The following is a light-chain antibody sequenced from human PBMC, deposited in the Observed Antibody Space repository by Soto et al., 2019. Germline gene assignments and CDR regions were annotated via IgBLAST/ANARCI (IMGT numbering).Light chain of an antibody. CDR3: SSYAGSNTYVV. CDR1: SSDISGYNY. V-gene: IGLV2-8*01. CDR2: EVS. J-gene: IGLJ2*01. Sequence: QSALTQPPSASGSPGQSVTISCTGTSSDISGYNYVSWYQQHPGKAPKLMIYEVSRRHSGVPDRFSGSTSGNTASLTVSGLQAEDEADYYCSSYAGSNTYVVFGGGTKLTVL.